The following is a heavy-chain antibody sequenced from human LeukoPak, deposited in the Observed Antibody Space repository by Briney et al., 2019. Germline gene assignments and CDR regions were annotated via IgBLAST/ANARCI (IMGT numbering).Heavy chain of an antibody. CDR2: IIDSGNGI. Sequence: GGSLRLSCAASGFTFSSCAMSWVRQAPGKGLEWVSTIIDSGNGIYYADSAEGRFTISRDNSKNTLYLQMNSLRAGDTAVYYCAKDPIFSGSYGVFDYWGLGTLVTVSS. CDR3: AKDPIFSGSYGVFDY. D-gene: IGHD1-26*01. J-gene: IGHJ4*02. V-gene: IGHV3-23*01. CDR1: GFTFSSCA.